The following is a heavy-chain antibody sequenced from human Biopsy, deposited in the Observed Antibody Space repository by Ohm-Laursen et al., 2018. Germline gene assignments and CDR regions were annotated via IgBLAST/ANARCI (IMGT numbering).Heavy chain of an antibody. Sequence: TLSLTCNVSGGDINNYYWSWIRQPAGKGLEWIGCIYPGGSTNYNPSLKSRVTMSVDTSKKQLFLRLRSVTAADTAMYYCASVVLGPTNDAFDLWGQGTMVGVSS. CDR2: IYPGGST. V-gene: IGHV4-4*07. CDR3: ASVVLGPTNDAFDL. J-gene: IGHJ3*01. D-gene: IGHD3-22*01. CDR1: GGDINNYY.